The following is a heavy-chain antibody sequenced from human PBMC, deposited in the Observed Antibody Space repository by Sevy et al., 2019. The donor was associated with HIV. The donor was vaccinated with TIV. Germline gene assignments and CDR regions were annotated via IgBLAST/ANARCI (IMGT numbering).Heavy chain of an antibody. CDR3: ARDGGSTLGAYYDILTGSPRGMDV. CDR1: GYTFTGYY. Sequence: ASVKVSCKASGYTFTGYYMHWVRQAPGQGLEWMGRINPNSGGTNYAQKFQGRVTMTRDTSISTAYRELSRLRSDDTAVYYWARDGGSTLGAYYDILTGSPRGMDVWGQGTTVTVSS. V-gene: IGHV1-2*06. CDR2: INPNSGGT. J-gene: IGHJ6*02. D-gene: IGHD3-9*01.